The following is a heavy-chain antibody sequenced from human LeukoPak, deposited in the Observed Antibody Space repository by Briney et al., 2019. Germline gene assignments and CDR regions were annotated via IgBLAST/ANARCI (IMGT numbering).Heavy chain of an antibody. D-gene: IGHD1-26*01. CDR3: ARAVGPFDY. J-gene: IGHJ4*02. Sequence: GGSLRLSCAASGFTFSSYWMTWVRQAPGKGLDWVAVIWFDGSEKYYADSVKGRFTISRDNSKNTLYLHMNSLRAEDTAVYYCARAVGPFDYWGQGTLVTVSS. CDR1: GFTFSSYW. V-gene: IGHV3-33*08. CDR2: IWFDGSEK.